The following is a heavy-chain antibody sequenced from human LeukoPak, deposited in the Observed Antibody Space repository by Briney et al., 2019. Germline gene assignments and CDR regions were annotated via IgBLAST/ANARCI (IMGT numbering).Heavy chain of an antibody. J-gene: IGHJ4*02. Sequence: ASVKVSCKASGYTFTGYYMHWVRQAPGQGLEWMGWINPNSGGTNYAQKFQGWVTMTRDTSISTAYMELSRLRSDDTAVYYCARGLYSSSWYDYWGQGTLVTVSP. CDR3: ARGLYSSSWYDY. V-gene: IGHV1-2*04. CDR2: INPNSGGT. CDR1: GYTFTGYY. D-gene: IGHD6-13*01.